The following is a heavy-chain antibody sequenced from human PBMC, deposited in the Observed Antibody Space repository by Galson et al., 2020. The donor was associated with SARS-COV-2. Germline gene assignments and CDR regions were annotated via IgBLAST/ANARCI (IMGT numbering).Heavy chain of an antibody. Sequence: GGSLRLSCAASGFGFSYYWMSWVRQAPGRGLEWVASIKHDGSGKYYVDSVKCRFTISRDNPKNSLYLQMNNLRVDDTAVYHCARVDCSGGSCYPGNYWGQGTLVTVSS. CDR2: IKHDGSGK. D-gene: IGHD2-15*01. CDR1: GFGFSYYW. CDR3: ARVDCSGGSCYPGNY. J-gene: IGHJ4*02. V-gene: IGHV3-7*03.